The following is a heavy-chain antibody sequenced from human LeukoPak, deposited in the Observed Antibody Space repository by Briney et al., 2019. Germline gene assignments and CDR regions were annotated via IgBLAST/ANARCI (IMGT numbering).Heavy chain of an antibody. CDR1: GGSISSHY. CDR3: ARLYYYGRSGYWFYYFEH. J-gene: IGHJ4*02. Sequence: PSETLSLPCTVSGGSISSHYGSWIRQPPGKGLEWLGYISYNGNTTYNPSLKSRVTISVDTSKNQFSLRLRSVTAADTAVYYCARLYYYGRSGYWFYYFEHWGQGTLVTVSS. CDR2: ISYNGNT. V-gene: IGHV4-59*11. D-gene: IGHD3-22*01.